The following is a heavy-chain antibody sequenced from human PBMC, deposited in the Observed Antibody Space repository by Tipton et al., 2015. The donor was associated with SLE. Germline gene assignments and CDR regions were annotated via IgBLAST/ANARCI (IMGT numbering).Heavy chain of an antibody. CDR2: ISYDGSNK. CDR3: ARDHPLLMRGPGIEWIGAFDI. CDR1: GFTFSSYA. Sequence: SLRLSCAASGFTFSSYAMHWVRQAPGKGLEWVAVISYDGSNKYYADSVKGRFTISRDNSKNTLYLQMNSLRAEDTAVYYCARDHPLLMRGPGIEWIGAFDIWGQGTMVTVSS. V-gene: IGHV3-30-3*01. D-gene: IGHD6-13*01. J-gene: IGHJ3*02.